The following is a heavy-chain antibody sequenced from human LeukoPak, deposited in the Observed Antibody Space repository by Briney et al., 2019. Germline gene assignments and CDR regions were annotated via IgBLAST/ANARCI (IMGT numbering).Heavy chain of an antibody. CDR3: ARTYNPDY. V-gene: IGHV3-30*02. J-gene: IGHJ4*02. D-gene: IGHD1-14*01. CDR1: GFTFSSTG. CDR2: IRYDGNNK. Sequence: PGGSLRLSCTASGFTFSSTGMHWVRQAPGKGLEWVSYIRYDGNNKYYGDSVKGRLTVSRDNSKNTLYLQTNSLRVEDTAVYYCARTYNPDYWGQGTLVTVSS.